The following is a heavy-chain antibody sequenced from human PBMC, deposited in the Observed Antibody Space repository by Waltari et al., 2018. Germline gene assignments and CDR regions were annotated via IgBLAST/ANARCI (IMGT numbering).Heavy chain of an antibody. V-gene: IGHV3-48*03. CDR2: IHSGGTI. CDR1: GFTFDTYE. CDR3: ARETENCGGDCYDY. D-gene: IGHD2-21*02. Sequence: EVQLMESGGGLVEPGGSLRLSCVASGFTFDTYESNWTRQAPGKGLEWVSYIHSGGTIYYADSVKGRFTISRDNAKNSVYLQMNSLRVEDTAVYYCARETENCGGDCYDYWGQGTLVTVSS. J-gene: IGHJ4*02.